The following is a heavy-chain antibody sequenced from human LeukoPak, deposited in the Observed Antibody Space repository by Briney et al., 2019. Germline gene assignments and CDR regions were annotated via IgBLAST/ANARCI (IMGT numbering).Heavy chain of an antibody. CDR1: GFTFSTYG. V-gene: IGHV3-30*02. CDR2: ILYDGSNK. J-gene: IGHJ4*02. CDR3: AKKVGGTDYFDY. D-gene: IGHD1-26*01. Sequence: GGSLRLSCASSGFTFSTYGMHWVRQAPGKGLEWVAYILYDGSNKYYADSVKGRFTISRDNSKNTLYLQMNSLRAEDTAVYYCAKKVGGTDYFDYWGQGALVTVSS.